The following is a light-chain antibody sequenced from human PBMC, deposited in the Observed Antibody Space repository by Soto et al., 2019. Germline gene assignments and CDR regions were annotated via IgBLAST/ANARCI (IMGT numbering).Light chain of an antibody. Sequence: QSALTQPASVSGSPGQSITISCTGTSSDVGGYNYVSWYQQHPGKAPKLMIYDVSNRPSGVSNRFSGSKSGNTASLTISGLQAEDESDYYCSSYSRSSSARVVFGGGTKLTVL. J-gene: IGLJ2*01. V-gene: IGLV2-14*01. CDR1: SSDVGGYNY. CDR3: SSYSRSSSARVV. CDR2: DVS.